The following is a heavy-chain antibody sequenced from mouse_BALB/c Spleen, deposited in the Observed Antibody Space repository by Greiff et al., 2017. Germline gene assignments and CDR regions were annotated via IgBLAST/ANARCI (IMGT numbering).Heavy chain of an antibody. D-gene: IGHD4-1*01. V-gene: IGHV1-18*01. J-gene: IGHJ3*01. CDR2: INPNNGGT. CDR1: GYTFTDYN. CDR3: ARTGTEFAY. Sequence: VQLKQSGPELVKPGASVKIPCKASGYTFTDYNMDWVKQSHGKSLEWIGDINPNNGGTIYNQKFKGKATLTVDKSSSTAYMELRSLTSEDTAVYYCARTGTEFAYWGQGTLVTVSA.